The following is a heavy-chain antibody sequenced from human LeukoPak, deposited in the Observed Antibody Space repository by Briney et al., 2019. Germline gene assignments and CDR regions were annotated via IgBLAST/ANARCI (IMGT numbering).Heavy chain of an antibody. CDR1: GYTFTGYY. V-gene: IGHV1-46*01. Sequence: ASVKVSCKASGYTFTGYYMHWVRQAPGQGLEWMGIVNPSGGSTSYAQKFQGRVTMTRDTSTSTVYMELSSLRSEDTAVYYCARLWFGGFDYWGQGTLVTVSS. D-gene: IGHD3-10*01. CDR2: VNPSGGST. J-gene: IGHJ4*02. CDR3: ARLWFGGFDY.